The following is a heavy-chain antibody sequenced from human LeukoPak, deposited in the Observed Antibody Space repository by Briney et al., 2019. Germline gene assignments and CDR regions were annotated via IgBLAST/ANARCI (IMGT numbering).Heavy chain of an antibody. CDR2: ISSSSATI. CDR1: GFTFTTYT. Sequence: PGGSLRLSCAAPGFTFTTYTMNWVRQAPGKGLEWVSYISSSSATIYYADSVKGRFTISRDNAKNSLYLQMNSLRAEDTAVYYCAREYSSSSGRAFDIWGQGTMVTVSS. J-gene: IGHJ3*02. D-gene: IGHD6-6*01. V-gene: IGHV3-48*01. CDR3: AREYSSSSGRAFDI.